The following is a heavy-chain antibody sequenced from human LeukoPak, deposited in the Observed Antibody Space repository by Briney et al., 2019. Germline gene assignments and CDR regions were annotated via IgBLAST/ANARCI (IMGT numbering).Heavy chain of an antibody. Sequence: GGSLRLSCAASGFTFSSYSMNWVRQAPGKGLEWVSYISSSSSTIYYADSVKGRFTISRDNAKNSLYLQMNSLRAEDTAVYYCASSLNYYDSSGQPTPFDYWGQGTLVTVSS. CDR1: GFTFSSYS. V-gene: IGHV3-48*01. D-gene: IGHD3-22*01. CDR2: ISSSSSTI. CDR3: ASSLNYYDSSGQPTPFDY. J-gene: IGHJ4*02.